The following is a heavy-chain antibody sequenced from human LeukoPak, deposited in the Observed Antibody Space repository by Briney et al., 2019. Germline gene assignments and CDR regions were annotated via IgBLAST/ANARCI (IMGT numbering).Heavy chain of an antibody. CDR3: AKYGDYVENWFDP. D-gene: IGHD4-17*01. Sequence: PGGSLRLSCAASGFTFSSYAMNWVRQAPGKGLEWVSAISGSGGSTYYADSVKGRSTISRDNSKNTLYLQMNSLRAEDTAVYYCAKYGDYVENWFDPWGQGTLVTVSS. J-gene: IGHJ5*02. V-gene: IGHV3-23*01. CDR1: GFTFSSYA. CDR2: ISGSGGST.